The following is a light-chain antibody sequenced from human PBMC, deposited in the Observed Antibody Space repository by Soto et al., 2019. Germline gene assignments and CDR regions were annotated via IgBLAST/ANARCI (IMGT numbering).Light chain of an antibody. CDR1: QSVSNN. V-gene: IGKV3-15*01. CDR3: QQHNDWPLT. Sequence: EIVMTQSPATLSVSPGERVTLSCRASQSVSNNLAWYQQKPGQAPRLLIYGATDTATGIPARFSGSGSGTEFTLTISSLQSEDFAVYYCQQHNDWPLTFGGGTKVDIK. J-gene: IGKJ4*01. CDR2: GAT.